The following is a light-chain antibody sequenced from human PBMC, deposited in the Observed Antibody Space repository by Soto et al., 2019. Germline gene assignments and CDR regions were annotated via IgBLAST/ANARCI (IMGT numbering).Light chain of an antibody. CDR2: GAS. CDR3: QQYNNWWT. J-gene: IGKJ1*01. Sequence: EIVMTQSPATLSVSPGERATLSCRASQSVSNNLAWYQKKNGQAPRLLIYGASSRATVIPARFSGSGSGTDFTITISSLQSEDFAFYYCQQYNNWWTFGQGTRVEIK. V-gene: IGKV3-15*01. CDR1: QSVSNN.